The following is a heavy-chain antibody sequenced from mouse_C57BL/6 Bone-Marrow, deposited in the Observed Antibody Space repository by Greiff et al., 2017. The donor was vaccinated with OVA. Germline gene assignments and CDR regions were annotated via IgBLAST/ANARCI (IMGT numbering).Heavy chain of an antibody. CDR3: ARGYYGYERDH. V-gene: IGHV3-6*01. CDR2: ISYDGSN. J-gene: IGHJ2*01. CDR1: GYSITSGYY. Sequence: EVKLQESGPGLVKPSQSLSLTCSVTGYSITSGYYWNWIRQFPGNKLEWMGYISYDGSNNYNPSLKNRISITRDTSKNQFFLKLNSVTTEDTATHYCARGYYGYERDHWGQGTTLTVSS. D-gene: IGHD2-2*01.